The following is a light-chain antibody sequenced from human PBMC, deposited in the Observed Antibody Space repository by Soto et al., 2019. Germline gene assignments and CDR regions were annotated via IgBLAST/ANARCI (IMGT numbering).Light chain of an antibody. Sequence: DIQMTQSPSSVSASAGDTVTITCRASQDILSWLAWYQQKPGEAPRLLIYASSNLQSGVPSRFSGSRSGTEFPLTISSLQPEDFATYYCQQANTFPITFGPGTRLDIK. CDR1: QDILSW. CDR3: QQANTFPIT. CDR2: ASS. J-gene: IGKJ3*01. V-gene: IGKV1-12*01.